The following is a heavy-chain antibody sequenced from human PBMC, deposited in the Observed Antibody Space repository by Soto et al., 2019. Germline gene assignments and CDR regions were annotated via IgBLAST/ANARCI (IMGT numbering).Heavy chain of an antibody. CDR3: AKLVRGGLDP. D-gene: IGHD2-15*01. Sequence: VQLVQSEAEVKKPGSSVKVSCEASGDTFNYYSIHWVRQAPGQGLEWMGDIVPMLGTPNYAQKFQGRVTIYADIATRTAYMNLSSVRSEDTALYYCAKLVRGGLDPWGQGTLVTVAS. CDR2: IVPMLGTP. CDR1: GDTFNYYS. J-gene: IGHJ5*02. V-gene: IGHV1-69*06.